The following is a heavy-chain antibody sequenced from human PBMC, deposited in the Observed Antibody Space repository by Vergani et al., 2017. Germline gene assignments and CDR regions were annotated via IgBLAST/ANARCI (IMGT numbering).Heavy chain of an antibody. V-gene: IGHV3-33*01. J-gene: IGHJ5*02. CDR2: TWYDGNNK. CDR3: ARDLRLLYNRFDP. D-gene: IGHD1-14*01. Sequence: QVHLVESGGGVVQPGRSLRLSCAASGFTFNQYGMHWVRQAPGKGLEWVAVTWYDGNNKQYADSVKGRLTISRDNSKSTMYLQMNSLRDEDTGVYYCARDLRLLYNRFDPWGQGTLVTVSS. CDR1: GFTFNQYG.